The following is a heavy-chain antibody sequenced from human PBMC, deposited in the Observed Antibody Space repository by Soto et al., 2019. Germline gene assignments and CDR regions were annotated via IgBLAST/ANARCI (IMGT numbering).Heavy chain of an antibody. CDR1: GFTFSSYA. Sequence: GGSLRLSCAASGFTFSSYAMSWVRQAPGKGLEWVSAISGSGGSTYYADSVKGRFTISRDNSKNTLYLQMNSLRAEDTAVYYCAKSYWPPAWSCGGDCYSGYYFDYWGQGTLVTVSS. V-gene: IGHV3-23*01. CDR2: ISGSGGST. CDR3: AKSYWPPAWSCGGDCYSGYYFDY. D-gene: IGHD2-21*02. J-gene: IGHJ4*02.